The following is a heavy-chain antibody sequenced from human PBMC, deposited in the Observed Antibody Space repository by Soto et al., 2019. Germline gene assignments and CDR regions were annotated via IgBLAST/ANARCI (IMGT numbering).Heavy chain of an antibody. V-gene: IGHV4-34*01. D-gene: IGHD6-19*01. Sequence: SETLSLTCAVYWGSFSGYYWRWIRQPPGKGLEWIGEINHRGSTNYNPSRKRRVTMSVDTSKNQFSLKLSSVTAAATAVYYCARDGYSSGWYTVGYYYYGMDVWGQGTTVTVSS. CDR1: WGSFSGYY. J-gene: IGHJ6*01. CDR2: INHRGST. CDR3: ARDGYSSGWYTVGYYYYGMDV.